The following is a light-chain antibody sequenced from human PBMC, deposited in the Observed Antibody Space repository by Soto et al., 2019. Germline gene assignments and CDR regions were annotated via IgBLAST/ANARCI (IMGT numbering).Light chain of an antibody. Sequence: DIQMTQSPSTLSASVGDRVTITCRASQSISSWLAWYQQKPGNAPKLLIYDASSLESGVPSRFSGSGSGTEFTLTISSLQPDDFSTYYCQQYNSYPYTFGQRTKLEIK. V-gene: IGKV1-5*01. CDR2: DAS. J-gene: IGKJ2*01. CDR3: QQYNSYPYT. CDR1: QSISSW.